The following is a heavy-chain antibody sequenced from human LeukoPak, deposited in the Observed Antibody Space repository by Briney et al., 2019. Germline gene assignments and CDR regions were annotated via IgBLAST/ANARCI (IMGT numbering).Heavy chain of an antibody. CDR3: ARGLAVSPMAPISDN. J-gene: IGHJ4*02. CDR1: GFIFSAYW. V-gene: IGHV3-7*01. D-gene: IGHD3-10*01. Sequence: SGGSLRLSCAASGFIFSAYWMNWVRQAPGKGLEWVANIRQDSGATRYVDSVRGRFTISRDNSQNSLYLQMNSLRVEDTAVYYCARGLAVSPMAPISDNWGQGTLVTVSS. CDR2: IRQDSGAT.